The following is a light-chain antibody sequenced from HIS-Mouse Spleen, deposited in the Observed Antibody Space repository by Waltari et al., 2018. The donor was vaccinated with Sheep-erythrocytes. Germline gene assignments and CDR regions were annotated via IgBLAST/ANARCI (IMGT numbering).Light chain of an antibody. J-gene: IGLJ3*02. CDR2: QDS. V-gene: IGLV3-1*01. Sequence: SYELTQPPSVSVSPGQTASITCSGHKLGDQSSCWCQQKPGQSPVLVIYQDSKRPSGIPERFSGSNSGNTATLTISGTQAMDEADYYCQAWDSSTAWVFGGGTKLTVL. CDR3: QAWDSSTAWV. CDR1: KLGDQS.